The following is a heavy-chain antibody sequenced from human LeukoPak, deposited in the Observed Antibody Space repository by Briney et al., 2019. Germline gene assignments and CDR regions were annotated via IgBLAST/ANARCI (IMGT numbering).Heavy chain of an antibody. CDR1: GGSISSSSYY. J-gene: IGHJ4*02. Sequence: SETLSLTCTVSGGSISSSSYYWGWIRQPPGKGLEWIGSIYYSGSTYYNPSLKSRVTISVDTSKNQFSLKLSSVTAADTAVYYCARGGGVAGTPYNPYDYWGQGTLVTVSS. D-gene: IGHD6-19*01. CDR2: IYYSGST. CDR3: ARGGGVAGTPYNPYDY. V-gene: IGHV4-39*07.